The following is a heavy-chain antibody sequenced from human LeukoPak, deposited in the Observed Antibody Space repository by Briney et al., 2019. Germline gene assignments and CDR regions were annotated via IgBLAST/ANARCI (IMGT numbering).Heavy chain of an antibody. CDR3: ARDSSSTWYADY. V-gene: IGHV3-33*01. CDR2: IWYDGSNK. J-gene: IGHJ4*02. D-gene: IGHD6-13*01. CDR1: GFTFSSYG. Sequence: GRSLSLSCAASGFTFSSYGMHWVRQAPGKGLERVALIWYDGSNKYYADSVKGRFTISRDNSNNTLYLQMNSLRAEDTAVYYCARDSSSTWYADYWGQGTLVTVSS.